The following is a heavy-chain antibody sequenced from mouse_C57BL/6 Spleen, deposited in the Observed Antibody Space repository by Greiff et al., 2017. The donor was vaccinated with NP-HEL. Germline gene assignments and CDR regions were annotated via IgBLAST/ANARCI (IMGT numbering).Heavy chain of an antibody. CDR1: GFSLTSYG. D-gene: IGHD2-5*01. CDR3: ARPYYSNYWYFDV. Sequence: QVQLKQSGPGLVQPSQSLSITCTVSGFSLTSYGVHWVRQSPGKGLEWLGVIWRGGSTDYNAAFMSRLSITKNNSKSQVFFKMNSLQADDTAIYYCARPYYSNYWYFDVWGTGTTVTVSS. CDR2: IWRGGST. V-gene: IGHV2-5*01. J-gene: IGHJ1*03.